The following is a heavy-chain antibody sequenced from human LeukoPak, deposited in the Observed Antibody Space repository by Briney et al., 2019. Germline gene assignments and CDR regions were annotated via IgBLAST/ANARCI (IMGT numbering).Heavy chain of an antibody. CDR1: GGPFSGYY. Sequence: SETLSLTCAVYGGPFSGYYWSWIRQPPGKGLEWIGEINHSGSTNYNPSLKSRVTISVDTSKNQFSLKLSSVTAADTAVYYCARGGIYGPWGQGTLVTVSS. CDR3: ARGGIYGP. V-gene: IGHV4-34*01. D-gene: IGHD1-14*01. CDR2: INHSGST. J-gene: IGHJ5*02.